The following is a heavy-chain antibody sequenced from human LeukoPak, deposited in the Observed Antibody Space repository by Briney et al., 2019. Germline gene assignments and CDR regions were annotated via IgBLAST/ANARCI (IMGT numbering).Heavy chain of an antibody. V-gene: IGHV3-23*01. CDR3: AKGESQPNYYFGY. CDR1: GFTFSSSA. CDR2: ITGSGSET. J-gene: IGHJ4*02. D-gene: IGHD2-2*01. Sequence: GGSLRLSCAASGFTFSSSAMRWVRQAPGKGLEWVSSITGSGSETFYADSAKGRFTISRDNSKNTLYLLMNSLRAEDTAIYFCAKGESQPNYYFGYWGQGTLVTVSS.